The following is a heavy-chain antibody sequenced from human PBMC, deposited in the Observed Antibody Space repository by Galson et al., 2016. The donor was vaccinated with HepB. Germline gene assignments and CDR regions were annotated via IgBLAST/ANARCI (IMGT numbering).Heavy chain of an antibody. D-gene: IGHD1-1*01. CDR1: GFIFSYDW. CDR2: IDEDGSET. Sequence: SLRLSCAASGFIFSYDWMHWVRQTEGRGLTYIAHIDEDGSETSYADAVKGRFTISRANAMDTVYLQMDRRRADDTGVYFCAKGGPEGTGTLDSWGQGTQVTVSS. J-gene: IGHJ4*02. CDR3: AKGGPEGTGTLDS. V-gene: IGHV3-74*01.